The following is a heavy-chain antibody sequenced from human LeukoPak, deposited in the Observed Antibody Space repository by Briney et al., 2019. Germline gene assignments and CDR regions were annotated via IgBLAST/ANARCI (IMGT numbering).Heavy chain of an antibody. CDR1: GYTFTSYD. D-gene: IGHD3-9*01. CDR3: ARGGEYDILTGGDAFDI. J-gene: IGHJ3*02. CDR2: MNPNSGNT. Sequence: ASVKVSCKASGYTFTSYDINWVRQATGQGLEWMGWMNPNSGNTDYAQKFQGRVTITRNTSISTAYMELSSLRSEDTAVYYCARGGEYDILTGGDAFDIWGQGTMVTVSS. V-gene: IGHV1-8*03.